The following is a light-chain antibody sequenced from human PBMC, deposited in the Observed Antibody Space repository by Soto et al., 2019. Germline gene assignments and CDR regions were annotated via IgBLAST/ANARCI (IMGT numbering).Light chain of an antibody. V-gene: IGKV1-8*01. J-gene: IGKJ1*01. CDR2: AAS. CDR1: QGVSSY. Sequence: AIRMTQSPSSFSASTGDRVTITCRASQGVSSYLAWYQQKPGKAPKLLIYAASTLQNGVPSMFSGSASGTDFPLTISCLESEDFATYYCQQYDSYPQTFGQGTKVEIK. CDR3: QQYDSYPQT.